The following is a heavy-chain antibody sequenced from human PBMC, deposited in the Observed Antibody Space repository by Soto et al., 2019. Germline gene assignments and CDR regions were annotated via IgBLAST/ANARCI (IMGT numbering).Heavy chain of an antibody. CDR1: GYTFTSYD. CDR3: ATLQNPPSNAFDI. D-gene: IGHD4-4*01. Sequence: ASVKVSCKASGYTFTSYDINWVRQATGQGLEWMGWMNPNSGNTGYAQKFQGRVTMTRNKSISTAYMELSSLRSEDTAVYYCATLQNPPSNAFDIWGQGTMVTVSS. J-gene: IGHJ3*02. CDR2: MNPNSGNT. V-gene: IGHV1-8*01.